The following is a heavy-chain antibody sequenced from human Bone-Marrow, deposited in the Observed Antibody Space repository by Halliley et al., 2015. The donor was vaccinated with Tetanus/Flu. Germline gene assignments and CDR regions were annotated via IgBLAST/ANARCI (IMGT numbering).Heavy chain of an antibody. J-gene: IGHJ6*02. D-gene: IGHD1-20*01. V-gene: IGHV3-11*05. Sequence: WVSYISSSSSSTNSADAVKGRFTISRDNAKNSLYLQMNSLRAEATAVYYCAREGMTGGYYGMDVWGQGATVPVSS. CDR2: ISSSSSST. CDR3: AREGMTGGYYGMDV.